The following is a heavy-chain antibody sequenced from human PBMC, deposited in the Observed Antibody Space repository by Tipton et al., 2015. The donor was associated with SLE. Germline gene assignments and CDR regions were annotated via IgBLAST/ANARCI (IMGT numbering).Heavy chain of an antibody. CDR2: IYYSGGT. V-gene: IGHV4-59*01. D-gene: IGHD1-14*01. CDR1: GGSMSTYY. Sequence: TLSLTCTVSGGSMSTYYWSWIRLPPGKGLEWIGYIYYSGGTSYNPSLNSRVTISVDTSRNQFSLKLTSVTAADSAVYYCARYSRTNRPLDLWGRGPLVTVSA. CDR3: ARYSRTNRPLDL. J-gene: IGHJ2*01.